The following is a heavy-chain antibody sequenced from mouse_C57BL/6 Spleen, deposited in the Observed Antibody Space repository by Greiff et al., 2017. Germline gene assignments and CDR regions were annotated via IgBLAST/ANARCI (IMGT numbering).Heavy chain of an antibody. CDR3: TISPLITTVVAT. V-gene: IGHV14-4*01. CDR1: GFNIKDDY. D-gene: IGHD1-1*01. Sequence: VQLQQSGAELVRPGASVKLSCTASGFNIKDDYMHWVKQRPEQGLEWIGWIDPENGDTEYASKFQGKATITADTSSNTAYLQLSSLTSEDTAVYYCTISPLITTVVATWGQGTLVTVSA. CDR2: IDPENGDT. J-gene: IGHJ3*01.